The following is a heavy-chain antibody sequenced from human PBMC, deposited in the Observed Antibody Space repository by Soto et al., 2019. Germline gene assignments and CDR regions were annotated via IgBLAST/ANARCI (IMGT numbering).Heavy chain of an antibody. CDR2: ISGSGGST. CDR1: GFTFSSYA. Sequence: GGSLRLSCAASGFTFSSYAMSWVRQAPGKGLECVSAISGSGGSTYYADSVKGRFTISRDNSKNTLYLQMNSLRAEDTAVYYCAKDPGGYCSGGSCYTPRDYYYYGMDVWGQGTTVTVSS. V-gene: IGHV3-23*01. J-gene: IGHJ6*02. CDR3: AKDPGGYCSGGSCYTPRDYYYYGMDV. D-gene: IGHD2-15*01.